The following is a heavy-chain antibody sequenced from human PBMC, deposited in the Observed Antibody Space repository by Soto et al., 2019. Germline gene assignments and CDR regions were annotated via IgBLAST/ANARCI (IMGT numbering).Heavy chain of an antibody. D-gene: IGHD3-3*01. CDR3: ATRITVFGLLIPPFDP. CDR2: INHTGGT. CDR1: GGSISSSSYY. J-gene: IGHJ5*02. V-gene: IGHV4-39*07. Sequence: PSETLSLTCTVSGGSISSSSYYWGWIRQPPGKGLEWIGEINHTGGTHYNPSLKSRVTMSVDTSKNQFSLRLSSVTAADTAIYYCATRITVFGLLIPPFDPWGQGTQVTGSS.